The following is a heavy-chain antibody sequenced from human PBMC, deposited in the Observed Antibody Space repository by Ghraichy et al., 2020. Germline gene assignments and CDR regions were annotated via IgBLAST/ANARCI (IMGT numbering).Heavy chain of an antibody. Sequence: GGSLRLSCAASGFTFSSYAMSWVRQAPGKGLEWVSAISGSGGSTYYADSVKGRFTISRDNSKNTLYLQMNSLRAEDTAVYYCAKAPYYDILTGYYIFDYWGQGTLVTVSS. V-gene: IGHV3-23*01. CDR1: GFTFSSYA. CDR2: ISGSGGST. CDR3: AKAPYYDILTGYYIFDY. J-gene: IGHJ4*02. D-gene: IGHD3-9*01.